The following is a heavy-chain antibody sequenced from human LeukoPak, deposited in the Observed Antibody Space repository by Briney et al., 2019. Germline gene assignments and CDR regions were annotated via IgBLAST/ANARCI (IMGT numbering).Heavy chain of an antibody. Sequence: SETLSLTCTVSGGSISSYYWSWIRQPPGKGLEWIGYIYYSGSTNYNPSLKSRVTISVDTSKNQFSLKLSSVTAADTAVYYCARDFGYSGSWYSNYYGMDVWGQGTTVTVSS. CDR2: IYYSGST. V-gene: IGHV4-59*01. CDR3: ARDFGYSGSWYSNYYGMDV. CDR1: GGSISSYY. J-gene: IGHJ6*02. D-gene: IGHD6-13*01.